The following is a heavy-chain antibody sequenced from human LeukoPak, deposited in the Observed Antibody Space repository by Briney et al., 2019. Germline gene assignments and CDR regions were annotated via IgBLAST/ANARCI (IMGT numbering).Heavy chain of an antibody. J-gene: IGHJ4*02. CDR3: AKDPLYSSSWNPFDY. CDR1: GFTFSSYA. D-gene: IGHD6-13*01. CDR2: ISGSGGST. V-gene: IGHV3-23*01. Sequence: GGSLRLSCVASGFTFSSYAMSWVRQAPGKGLEWVSAISGSGGSTYYADSVKGRFTISRDNSKNTLYLQMNSLRAEDTAVYYCAKDPLYSSSWNPFDYWGQGTLVTVSS.